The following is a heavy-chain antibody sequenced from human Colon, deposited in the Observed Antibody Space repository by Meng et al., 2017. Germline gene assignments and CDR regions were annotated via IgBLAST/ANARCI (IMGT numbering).Heavy chain of an antibody. CDR2: ISSGSNFI. V-gene: IGHV3-21*01. Sequence: VRLVGSGGGRVKPGGSLGLSCAASGFTFSSHRMNWVRQAPGKGLEWVSTISSGSNFIYYADSLKGRFTISRDNAKNSLYLQIDSLRAEDTAVYYCARDIPGRLFDNWGQGTLVTVSS. D-gene: IGHD6-6*01. J-gene: IGHJ4*02. CDR1: GFTFSSHR. CDR3: ARDIPGRLFDN.